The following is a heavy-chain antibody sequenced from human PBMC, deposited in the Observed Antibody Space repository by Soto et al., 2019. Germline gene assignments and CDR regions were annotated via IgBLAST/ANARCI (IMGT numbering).Heavy chain of an antibody. Sequence: ASVKVSCNASGGSFSNYAVNWVRQATGQGLEWMGGIIPMFDTTNNAQKCQGRDTITADESTSTAYMELSSLRSADTAVYYCAIVTYSCDRIAYDGAFDSWGQGTEVTVSS. V-gene: IGHV1-69*13. J-gene: IGHJ3*02. CDR1: GGSFSNYA. D-gene: IGHD2-21*01. CDR2: IIPMFDTT. CDR3: AIVTYSCDRIAYDGAFDS.